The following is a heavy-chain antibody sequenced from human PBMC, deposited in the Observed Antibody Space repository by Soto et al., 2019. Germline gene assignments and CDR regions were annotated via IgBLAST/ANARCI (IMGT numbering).Heavy chain of an antibody. D-gene: IGHD6-13*01. CDR2: IYYSGST. CDR1: GGSISSGVYY. J-gene: IGHJ6*02. V-gene: IGHV4-31*03. Sequence: TSETLSLTCTVSGGSISSGVYYWIWIRQHPGKVLEWIGYIYYSGSTYYNPSLKSRVTISVDTSKNQFSLKLSSVTAADTAVYYCARDTGDSSSWYVGYYYGMDVWGQGTTVTVSS. CDR3: ARDTGDSSSWYVGYYYGMDV.